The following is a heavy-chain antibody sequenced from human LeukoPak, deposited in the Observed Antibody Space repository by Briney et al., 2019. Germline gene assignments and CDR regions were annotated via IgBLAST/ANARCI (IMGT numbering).Heavy chain of an antibody. CDR2: IYTSGST. J-gene: IGHJ4*02. CDR3: ARVCYICLAGADY. V-gene: IGHV4-4*09. CDR1: GGSISSYY. Sequence: SETLSLTCTVSGGSISSYYWSWIRQPPGKGLEWIGYIYTSGSTNYNPSLKSRVTISVDTSKNQFSLKLSSVTAADTAVYYCARVCYICLAGADYWGQGTLVTVSS. D-gene: IGHD2-8*01.